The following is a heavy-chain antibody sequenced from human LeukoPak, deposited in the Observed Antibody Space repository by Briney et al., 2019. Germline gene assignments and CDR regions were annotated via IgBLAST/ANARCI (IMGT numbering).Heavy chain of an antibody. CDR1: GFTFSDYY. J-gene: IGHJ4*02. D-gene: IGHD3-9*01. CDR2: ISSSGSTT. V-gene: IGHV3-11*01. Sequence: GGSLRLSCAASGFTFSDYYMSWIRQAPGKGLEWVSYISSSGSTTYYADSVKGRFAISRDNSKNTLYLQMNSLRAEDTAVYYCAKVDYDILTGYPTFDYWGQGTLVTVSS. CDR3: AKVDYDILTGYPTFDY.